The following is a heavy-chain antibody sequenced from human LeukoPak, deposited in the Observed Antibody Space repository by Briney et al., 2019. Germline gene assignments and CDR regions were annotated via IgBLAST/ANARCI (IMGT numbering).Heavy chain of an antibody. J-gene: IGHJ4*02. D-gene: IGHD3-10*01. Sequence: ASVKVSCKASGYTFTSYGISWVRQAPGPGLEWMGWISAYNGNTNYAQKLQGRVTMTTDTSTSTAYMELRSLRSDDTAVYYCARRGLWFGELKYYFDYWGQGTLVTVSS. V-gene: IGHV1-18*01. CDR3: ARRGLWFGELKYYFDY. CDR1: GYTFTSYG. CDR2: ISAYNGNT.